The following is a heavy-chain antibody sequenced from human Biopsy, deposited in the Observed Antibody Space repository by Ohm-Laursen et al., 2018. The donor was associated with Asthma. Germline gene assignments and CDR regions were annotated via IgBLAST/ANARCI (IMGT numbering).Heavy chain of an antibody. CDR2: ISYSGSG. CDR3: ARHWDWGSFFDY. V-gene: IGHV4-39*01. Sequence: TLSLTCTVSGGSMSSSSYYWGWIRQPPGKGLEWMGSISYSGSGYHTPSLKSRITISVDTSKNHFSLKLIFVTAADTAVYYCARHWDWGSFFDYWGQGTPVTVSS. J-gene: IGHJ4*02. CDR1: GGSMSSSSYY. D-gene: IGHD7-27*01.